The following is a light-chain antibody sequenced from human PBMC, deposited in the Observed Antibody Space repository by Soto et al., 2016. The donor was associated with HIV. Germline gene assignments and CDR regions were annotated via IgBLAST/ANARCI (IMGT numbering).Light chain of an antibody. CDR1: NVGSKS. CDR2: DDS. J-gene: IGLJ2*01. Sequence: SYLLTQPPSMSVAPGKTARITCGGNNVGSKSVHWYQQKPGQAPVLVVYDDSDRPSGIPERFSGSNPGNTATLTINRVEAGDEADYYCQVWDVSSDHVIFGGGTKLTVL. V-gene: IGLV3-21*03. CDR3: QVWDVSSDHVI.